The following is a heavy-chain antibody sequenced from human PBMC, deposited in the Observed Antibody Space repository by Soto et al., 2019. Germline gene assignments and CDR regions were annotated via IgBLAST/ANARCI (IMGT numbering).Heavy chain of an antibody. Sequence: EVQLVESGGGLVQPGGSLRLSCAASGFTFSTYWMHWVRQVPGKGLVWVSRVKPDGTTTNYAASVKGRFTISRDNAKNTLHLQMNSLRVDDTAVYFCARDLAGVDDSWGQGTLVTVSS. D-gene: IGHD7-27*01. J-gene: IGHJ4*02. V-gene: IGHV3-74*01. CDR2: VKPDGTTT. CDR3: ARDLAGVDDS. CDR1: GFTFSTYW.